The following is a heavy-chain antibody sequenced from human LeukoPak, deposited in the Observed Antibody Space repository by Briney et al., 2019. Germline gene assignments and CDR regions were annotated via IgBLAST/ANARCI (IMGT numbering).Heavy chain of an antibody. Sequence: PGGSLRLSCAASGFTVSSNYMSWVRQAPGKGLEWVSIIYSGGSTFYADSVKGRFTISRDNSKNMLYLQMNSLRAEGTAVYYCARGGSYLSAFDIWGQGTMVTVSS. CDR3: ARGGSYLSAFDI. J-gene: IGHJ3*02. CDR1: GFTVSSNY. V-gene: IGHV3-53*01. CDR2: IYSGGST. D-gene: IGHD1-26*01.